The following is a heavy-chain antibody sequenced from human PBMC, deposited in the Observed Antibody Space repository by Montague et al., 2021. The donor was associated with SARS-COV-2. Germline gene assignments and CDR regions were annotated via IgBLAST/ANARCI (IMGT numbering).Heavy chain of an antibody. V-gene: IGHV4-39*01. CDR1: GGSISSSSYY. D-gene: IGHD3-3*01. CDR3: ARHGLAGITIFGVVTPRGGFDI. Sequence: SDSLSLAYTVSGGSISSSSYYWGWIRQPPGKGLEWIGSIYYSGSTYYNPSLKSRVTISVDTSKNQFSLKLSSVTAADTAVYYCARHGLAGITIFGVVTPRGGFDIWGQGTMVTVSS. CDR2: IYYSGST. J-gene: IGHJ3*02.